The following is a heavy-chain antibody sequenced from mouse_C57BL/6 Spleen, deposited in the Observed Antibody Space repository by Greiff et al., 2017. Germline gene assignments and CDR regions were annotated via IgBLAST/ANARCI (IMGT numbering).Heavy chain of an antibody. V-gene: IGHV1-80*01. CDR3: ARRAAQATYFDY. CDR2: IYPGDGDT. J-gene: IGHJ2*01. CDR1: GYAFSSYW. D-gene: IGHD3-2*02. Sequence: LQESGASVKISCKASGYAFSSYWMNWVKQRPGKGLEWIGQIYPGDGDTNYNGKFKGKATLTADKSSSTAYMQLSSLTSEDSAVYFCARRAAQATYFDYWGQGTTLTVSS.